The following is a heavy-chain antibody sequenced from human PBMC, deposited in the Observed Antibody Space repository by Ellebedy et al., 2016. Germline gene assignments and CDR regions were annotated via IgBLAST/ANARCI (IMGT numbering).Heavy chain of an antibody. D-gene: IGHD3-22*01. CDR3: ARLDYYDSSAYYLGFDY. J-gene: IGHJ4*02. Sequence: SETLSLTXSVSGGSINSYYWGWIRQPPGKGLEWIGSIYHSGSTYYNPSFKSRVTISVDTSKNQFSLNLSSVTAADTAVYYCARLDYYDSSAYYLGFDYWGQGTLVTVSS. V-gene: IGHV4-38-2*02. CDR2: IYHSGST. CDR1: GGSINSYY.